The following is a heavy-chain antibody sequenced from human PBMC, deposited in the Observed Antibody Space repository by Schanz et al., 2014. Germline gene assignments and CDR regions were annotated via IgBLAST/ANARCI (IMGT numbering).Heavy chain of an antibody. CDR3: ARGPSTGAFDI. J-gene: IGHJ4*02. V-gene: IGHV1-46*03. Sequence: QVQLVQSGAEVKKPGASVKVSCEASGYTFTSYYIHWFRQAPGQGLEWMGLINPSVGNTNYAQKFRGRVTMTRDTSTSTVYMELSSLRSEDTAVYFCARGPSTGAFDIWGQGTLXIVSS. CDR1: GYTFTSYY. CDR2: INPSVGNT. D-gene: IGHD3-9*01.